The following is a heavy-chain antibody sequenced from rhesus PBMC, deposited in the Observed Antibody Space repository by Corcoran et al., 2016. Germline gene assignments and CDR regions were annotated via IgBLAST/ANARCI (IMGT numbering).Heavy chain of an antibody. CDR2: CDGRGGNT. V-gene: IGHV4-160*01. Sequence: QVQLQESGPGLVKPSETLSLTCAVSGGSITSHYWTWIRQPPGKGLGWIGRCDGRGGNTNYNPSLKRRVTMSTDTSKNQFSLKLSSVTAADTAVYYCARYINYDFWGQGVLVTVSS. D-gene: IGHD3-22*01. CDR1: GGSITSHY. CDR3: ARYINYDF. J-gene: IGHJ4*01.